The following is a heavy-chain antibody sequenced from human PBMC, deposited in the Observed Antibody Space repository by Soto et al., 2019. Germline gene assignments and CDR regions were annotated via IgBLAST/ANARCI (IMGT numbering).Heavy chain of an antibody. D-gene: IGHD3-16*01. J-gene: IGHJ4*02. V-gene: IGHV1-46*01. CDR1: GYTFTSYY. CDR3: ARGRRWGEPIDY. Sequence: QVQLVQSGAEVKKPGASVKVSCKASGYTFTSYYMHWVRQAPGQGLEWMGIINPSGGSTSYAQKCQGRVTMTRDTSTSTVYMELRSLRSEDTAVYYCARGRRWGEPIDYWVQGTLVTVSS. CDR2: INPSGGST.